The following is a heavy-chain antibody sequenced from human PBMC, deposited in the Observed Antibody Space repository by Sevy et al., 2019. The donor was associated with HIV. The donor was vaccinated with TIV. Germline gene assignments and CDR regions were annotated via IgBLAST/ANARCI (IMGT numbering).Heavy chain of an antibody. CDR1: GFTFSSYA. D-gene: IGHD3-9*01. CDR3: ARSSLVAPDNFDY. V-gene: IGHV3-30-3*01. J-gene: IGHJ4*02. CDR2: ISYDGSNK. Sequence: GGSVRLSCAASGFTFSSYAMHWVRQAPGKGLEWVAVISYDGSNKYYADSVKGRFTISRDNSKNTLYLQMNSLRAEDTAVYYCARSSLVAPDNFDYWGQGTLVTVSS.